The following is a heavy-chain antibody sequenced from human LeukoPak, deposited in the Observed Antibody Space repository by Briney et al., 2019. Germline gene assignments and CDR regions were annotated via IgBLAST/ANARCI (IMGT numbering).Heavy chain of an antibody. CDR1: GFTFCDYW. J-gene: IGHJ4*01. CDR3: ARDGTAAGLYFDL. V-gene: IGHV3-7*01. CDR2: IRQDGSEK. Sequence: GGSLRLSCAVSGFTFCDYWMNWVRQAPGKGLEWVASIRQDGSEKSYVDSVKGLFTISRDNTKRSLYLQMSSLRAEDTAVYYCARDGTAAGLYFDLWGQGTLVTASS. D-gene: IGHD6-13*01.